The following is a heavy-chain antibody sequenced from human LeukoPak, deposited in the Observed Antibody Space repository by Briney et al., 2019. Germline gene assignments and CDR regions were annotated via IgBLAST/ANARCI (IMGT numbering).Heavy chain of an antibody. CDR1: GYTFTSYY. D-gene: IGHD5-18*01. J-gene: IGHJ4*02. Sequence: ASVKVSCKASGYTFTSYYMHWVRQAPGQGLGWMGLIITSAGSTTYAQNFQGRVTLTRDTSTSTVYMEMSNLRSEDTAVYYCARVEGLTATVTDWGQGTLVTVSS. V-gene: IGHV1-46*01. CDR3: ARVEGLTATVTD. CDR2: IITSAGST.